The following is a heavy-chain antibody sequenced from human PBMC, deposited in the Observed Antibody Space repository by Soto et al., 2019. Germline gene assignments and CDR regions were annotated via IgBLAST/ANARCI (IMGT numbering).Heavy chain of an antibody. CDR1: GFTVSSYY. D-gene: IGHD3-3*01. V-gene: IGHV3-53*01. CDR2: IYSGGAT. CDR3: ARELEFDY. Sequence: DVQLVESGGGLIQPGGSLRLACVASGFTVSSYYMSWVRQAPGKGLEWVSIIYSGGATYHADSVKGRFSISRDESKNTLYLQMNSLGAEDTAVYYCARELEFDYWGQGTLVTVSS. J-gene: IGHJ4*02.